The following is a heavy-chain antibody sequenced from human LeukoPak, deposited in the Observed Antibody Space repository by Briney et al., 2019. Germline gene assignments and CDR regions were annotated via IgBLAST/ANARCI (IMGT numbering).Heavy chain of an antibody. CDR3: TRDQTPYY. V-gene: IGHV3-49*04. CDR2: IRSQIYGGTP. Sequence: GRSLRLSCAASGFTFGDYAMTWVRQAPGKGLEWVGFIRSQIYGGTPEYAASVKGRFSISRDDSEGVAYLQMNSLKTEDTAVYYCTRDQTPYYWGQGTLVTVSS. J-gene: IGHJ4*02. CDR1: GFTFGDYA.